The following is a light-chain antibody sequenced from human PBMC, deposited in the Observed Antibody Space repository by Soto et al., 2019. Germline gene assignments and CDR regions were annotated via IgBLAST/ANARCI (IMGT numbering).Light chain of an antibody. V-gene: IGKV3-15*01. CDR1: QSVSSN. J-gene: IGKJ1*01. CDR3: QQYNNWPQT. CDR2: GAS. Sequence: EIVMTQSPATLSVSPGESATLSCRASQSVSSNLAWYQQKPGQAPRLLIYGASTRATGIPARFSGSGSGTEFTLTISSLQSEEFAVYYCQQYNNWPQTVGQGTKVDIK.